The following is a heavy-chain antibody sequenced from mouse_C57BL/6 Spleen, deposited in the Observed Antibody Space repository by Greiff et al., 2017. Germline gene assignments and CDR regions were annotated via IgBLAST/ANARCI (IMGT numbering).Heavy chain of an antibody. V-gene: IGHV5-9*01. CDR3: ARRGFAY. CDR1: GFTFSSYT. CDR2: ISGGGGNT. J-gene: IGHJ3*01. Sequence: EVKLMESGGGLVKPGGSLKLSCAASGFTFSSYTMSWVRQTPEKRLEWVATISGGGGNTYYPDRVKGRFTISRDNAKNTLYLQMSSLRSEDTALYYCARRGFAYWGQGTLVTVSA.